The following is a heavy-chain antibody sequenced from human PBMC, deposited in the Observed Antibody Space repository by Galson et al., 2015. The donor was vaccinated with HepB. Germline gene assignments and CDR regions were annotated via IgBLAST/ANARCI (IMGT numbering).Heavy chain of an antibody. Sequence: QSGAEVKKPGESLKISCTGSGSSFTSYWIGWVRQMPGKGLEWMGIVYPADANSRHSPSFQGQVTISADKSISTAYLQWSSLEASDTAMYYCARVRGNIAGAGAFDQWGQGTLVSVSS. CDR3: ARVRGNIAGAGAFDQ. D-gene: IGHD6-13*01. J-gene: IGHJ4*02. CDR2: VYPADANS. CDR1: GSSFTSYW. V-gene: IGHV5-51*03.